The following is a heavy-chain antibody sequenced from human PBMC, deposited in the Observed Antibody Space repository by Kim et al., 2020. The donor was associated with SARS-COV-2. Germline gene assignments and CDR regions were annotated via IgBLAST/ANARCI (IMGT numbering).Heavy chain of an antibody. CDR3: AKHPTASCYTGLDY. V-gene: IGHV3-23*01. Sequence: SGKGRFTNSRDNSRDTLFLQMNSLRAEDTAIYYCAKHPTASCYTGLDYWGQGTLVTVSS. J-gene: IGHJ4*02. D-gene: IGHD2-2*02.